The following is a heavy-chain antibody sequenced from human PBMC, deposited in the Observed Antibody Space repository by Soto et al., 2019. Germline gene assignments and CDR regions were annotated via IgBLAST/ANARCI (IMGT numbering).Heavy chain of an antibody. CDR2: IIDYNGNT. Sequence: ASVKVSCKASGGTFSSYTISWVRQAPGQGLEWMGRIIDYNGNTNYAQKLQGRVTMTTDTSTSTAYMELRSLRSDDTAVYYCARDSEMGTCFDYWGQGTLVTVSS. V-gene: IGHV1-18*01. CDR3: ARDSEMGTCFDY. D-gene: IGHD7-27*01. CDR1: GGTFSSYT. J-gene: IGHJ4*02.